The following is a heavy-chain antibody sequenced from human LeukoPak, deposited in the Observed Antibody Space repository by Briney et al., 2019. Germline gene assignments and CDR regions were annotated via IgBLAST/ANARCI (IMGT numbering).Heavy chain of an antibody. Sequence: PGGSLRLSCSASGFTFSSYAMSWVRQAPGKGLEWVSSISGSGGNTYYADSVKGRFTISRDNPKNTLYLQMNSLRAEDTAVYYCAKSGSGYDLAYWGQGTLVTVSS. D-gene: IGHD5-12*01. CDR1: GFTFSSYA. CDR3: AKSGSGYDLAY. CDR2: ISGSGGNT. V-gene: IGHV3-23*01. J-gene: IGHJ4*02.